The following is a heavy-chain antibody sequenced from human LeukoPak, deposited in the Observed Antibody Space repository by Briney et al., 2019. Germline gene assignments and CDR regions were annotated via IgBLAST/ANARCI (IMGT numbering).Heavy chain of an antibody. V-gene: IGHV3-9*01. J-gene: IGHJ4*02. CDR2: IIWNSGSI. D-gene: IGHD6-13*01. CDR3: AARSNNWYVLDY. CDR1: GFTFDDYA. Sequence: GGSLRLSCAASGFTFDDYAMHWVRQAPGKGLEWVSGIIWNSGSIGYADSVKGRFTISRDNAKNSLYLQMNSLRAEDTAVYYCAARSNNWYVLDYWGQGTLVTVSS.